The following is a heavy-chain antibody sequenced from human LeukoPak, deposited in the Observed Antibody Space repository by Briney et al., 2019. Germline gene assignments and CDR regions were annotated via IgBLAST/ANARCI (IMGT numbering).Heavy chain of an antibody. CDR3: ARGAPSTVLRYFDWPLDY. V-gene: IGHV3-13*01. Sequence: GGSLRLSCAASGFTFSSYDMNWVRQAPGKGLEWVSAIGTAGDTYYPGSVKGGFTISRENAKNSLYLQMDSLRAGDTAVYYCARGAPSTVLRYFDWPLDYWGQGTLVTVSS. J-gene: IGHJ4*02. D-gene: IGHD3-9*01. CDR2: IGTAGDT. CDR1: GFTFSSYD.